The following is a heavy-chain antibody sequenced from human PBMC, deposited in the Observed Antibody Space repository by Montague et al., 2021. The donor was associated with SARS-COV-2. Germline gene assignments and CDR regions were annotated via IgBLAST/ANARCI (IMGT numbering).Heavy chain of an antibody. CDR3: ARGRTGTTCYYYYYGVDV. Sequence: SETLSLTCAVYGGSFSGYNWSWVRHPPGTGLEWIGEINHSGSTNYNPSLKSRVTISVDTAKNQFSLKLSSVTAADTAVYYCARGRTGTTCYYYYYGVDVWGQGTTVTVSS. V-gene: IGHV4-34*01. CDR2: INHSGST. D-gene: IGHD1-1*01. CDR1: GGSFSGYN. J-gene: IGHJ6*02.